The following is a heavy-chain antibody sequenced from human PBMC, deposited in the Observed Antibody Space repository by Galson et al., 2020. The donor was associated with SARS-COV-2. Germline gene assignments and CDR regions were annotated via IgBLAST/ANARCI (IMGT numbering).Heavy chain of an antibody. Sequence: GESLKISCKGSGYSFTSYWIGWVRQMPGKGLEWMGIIYPGDSDTRYSPSFQGQVTISADKSISTAYLQWSSLKASDTAMYYCARHVMAYYDILTGYPRTYYYYMDVWGKGTTVTVSS. D-gene: IGHD3-9*01. CDR1: GYSFTSYW. CDR3: ARHVMAYYDILTGYPRTYYYYMDV. V-gene: IGHV5-51*01. J-gene: IGHJ6*03. CDR2: IYPGDSDT.